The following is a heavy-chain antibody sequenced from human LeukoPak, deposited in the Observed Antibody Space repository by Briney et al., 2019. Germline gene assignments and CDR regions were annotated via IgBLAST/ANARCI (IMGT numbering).Heavy chain of an antibody. D-gene: IGHD6-6*01. V-gene: IGHV4-34*01. CDR1: GGSFSDYY. CDR2: INHSGST. CDR3: AKTPTALVRGGYYFDY. J-gene: IGHJ4*02. Sequence: SETLSLTCAVYGGSFSDYYWNWIRQPPGKGLEWIGEINHSGSTNYNPSLKTRVSISVDTSKNQFSLKLNSVAAADTAVYFCAKTPTALVRGGYYFDYWGQGTLVTVSS.